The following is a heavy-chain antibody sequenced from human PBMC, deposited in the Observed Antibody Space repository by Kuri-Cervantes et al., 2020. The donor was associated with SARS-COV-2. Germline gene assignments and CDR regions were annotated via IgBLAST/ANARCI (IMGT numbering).Heavy chain of an antibody. V-gene: IGHV3-20*04. J-gene: IGHJ1*01. CDR1: GFTFDDYG. Sequence: GGSLRLSCAASGFTFDDYGMSWVRQAPGKGLEWVSGINWNGVRTGYTDSVKGRFTISRDNAKNSLYLQMNSLRDEDTAVYYCARGRPSIWASFQHWGQGTLVTVSS. CDR2: INWNGVRT. D-gene: IGHD3-16*01. CDR3: ARGRPSIWASFQH.